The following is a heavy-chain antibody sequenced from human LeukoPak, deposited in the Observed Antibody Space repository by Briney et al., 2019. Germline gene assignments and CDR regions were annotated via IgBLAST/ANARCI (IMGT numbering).Heavy chain of an antibody. CDR3: ARVPPDYDDLHDTLDI. J-gene: IGHJ3*02. V-gene: IGHV4-4*07. CDR2: IYSSGTT. Sequence: SETLSLTCTVSGGSMNFYFWNWIRQPAGKGLQWIGRIYSSGTTNYNPSLKSRVTMSVDTTKNQFSLTLSSVTAADTAVYYCARVPPDYDDLHDTLDIWGQGTVVTVS. CDR1: GGSMNFYF. D-gene: IGHD4-17*01.